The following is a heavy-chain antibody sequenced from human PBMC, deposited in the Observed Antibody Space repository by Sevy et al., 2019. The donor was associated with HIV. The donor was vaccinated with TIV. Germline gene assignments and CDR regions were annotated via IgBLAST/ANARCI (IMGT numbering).Heavy chain of an antibody. CDR3: AKDIGCGWGQGCYYSGMDG. V-gene: IGHV3-9*01. D-gene: IGHD2-21*01. CDR2: ISWNSGNI. CDR1: GFKFNDFA. Sequence: GGSLRLSCAASGFKFNDFAMHWVRQAPGKGLEWVSGISWNSGNIDDEVSVKGRFTISRDNAKNSLYLQMNSLRTEDTALYYCAKDIGCGWGQGCYYSGMDGWGQWTTVTVSS. J-gene: IGHJ6*02.